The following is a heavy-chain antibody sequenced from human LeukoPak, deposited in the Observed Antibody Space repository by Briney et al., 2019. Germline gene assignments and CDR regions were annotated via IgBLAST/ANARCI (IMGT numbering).Heavy chain of an antibody. CDR3: AKGLEMATTDY. CDR2: ISWNSGSI. D-gene: IGHD5-24*01. Sequence: GGSLRLSCAASGFTFDDYAMHWVRQAPGKGLEWVSGISWNSGSIGYADSVKGRFTISRDNAKNSPYLQMNSLRAEDTALYYCAKGLEMATTDYWGQGTLVTVSS. V-gene: IGHV3-9*01. J-gene: IGHJ4*02. CDR1: GFTFDDYA.